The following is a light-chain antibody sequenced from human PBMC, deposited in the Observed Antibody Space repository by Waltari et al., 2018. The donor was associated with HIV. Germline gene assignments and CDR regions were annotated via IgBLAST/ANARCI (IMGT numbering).Light chain of an antibody. Sequence: DIVMTQSPNSLAVSLGERATINCKSSQSLFYSANNKNYLAWYQQKLGPPPTLLFFWASTRESGVPDRFSGSGSETDFTLTISGLQAEDVAVYYCQQYYSTPRTFGQGTKVEFK. CDR1: QSLFYSANNKNY. V-gene: IGKV4-1*01. J-gene: IGKJ1*01. CDR3: QQYYSTPRT. CDR2: WAS.